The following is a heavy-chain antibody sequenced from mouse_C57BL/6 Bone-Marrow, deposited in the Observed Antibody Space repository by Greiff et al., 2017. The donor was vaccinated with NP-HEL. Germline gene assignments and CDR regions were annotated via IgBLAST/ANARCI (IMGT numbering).Heavy chain of an antibody. CDR3: TRAYYSNYSFAY. J-gene: IGHJ3*01. CDR1: GYTFTSYW. CDR2: IYPGNSDT. D-gene: IGHD2-5*01. V-gene: IGHV1-5*01. Sequence: VQLQQSGTVLARPGASVKMSCKTSGYTFTSYWMHWVKQRPGQGLEWIGAIYPGNSDTSYNQKFKGKAKLTAVTSASTAYMELSSLTNEDSAVYYCTRAYYSNYSFAYWGQGTLVTVSA.